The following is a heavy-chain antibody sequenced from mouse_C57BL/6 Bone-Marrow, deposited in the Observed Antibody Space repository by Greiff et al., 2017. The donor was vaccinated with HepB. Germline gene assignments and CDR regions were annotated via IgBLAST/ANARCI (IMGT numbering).Heavy chain of an antibody. J-gene: IGHJ3*01. CDR2: ISYSGST. D-gene: IGHD2-4*01. CDR1: GYSITSYS. Sequence: VHVKQSGPGLAKPSQTLSLTCSVTGYSITSYSWNWIRKFPGNKLEYMGYISYSGSTYYNPSLKSLISITRDTSKNQYYLQLNSVSTEDTATYSGARGDYDCPAWFAYWGQGTLVTVSA. V-gene: IGHV3-8*01. CDR3: ARGDYDCPAWFAY.